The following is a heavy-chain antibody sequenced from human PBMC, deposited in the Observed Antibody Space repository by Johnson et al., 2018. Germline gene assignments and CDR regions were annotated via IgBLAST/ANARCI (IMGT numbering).Heavy chain of an antibody. D-gene: IGHD4-17*01. CDR1: GFPFNAYG. CDR2: ISYDGTNK. J-gene: IGHJ1*01. Sequence: QVQLVQSGGGVVQPGRSLRLSCAASGFPFNAYGMHWVRQAPGKGLAWVADISYDGTNKYYVDSVKGRFTISRDNSKNTLYRQMNSMRADDTAVYYCAKAATTIVRDAEYFQHWCQGALVTVSA. CDR3: AKAATTIVRDAEYFQH. V-gene: IGHV3-30*18.